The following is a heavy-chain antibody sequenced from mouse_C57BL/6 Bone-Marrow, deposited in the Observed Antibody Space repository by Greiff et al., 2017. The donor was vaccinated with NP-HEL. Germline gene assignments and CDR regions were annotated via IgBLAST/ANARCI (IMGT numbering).Heavy chain of an antibody. D-gene: IGHD1-1*01. CDR2: INYDGSST. J-gene: IGHJ1*03. V-gene: IGHV5-16*01. CDR1: GFTFSDYY. CDR3: ARDQTTVVATRYFDV. Sequence: EVQVVESEEGLVQPGSSMKLSCTASGFTFSDYYMAWVRQVPEKGLEWVANINYDGSSTYYLDSLKSRFIIARDNAKNILYLQMSSLKSEDTATYYCARDQTTVVATRYFDVWGTGTTVTVSS.